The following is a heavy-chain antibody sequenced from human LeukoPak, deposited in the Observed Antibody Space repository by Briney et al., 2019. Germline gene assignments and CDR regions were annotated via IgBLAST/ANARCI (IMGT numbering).Heavy chain of an antibody. CDR2: IIPIFGTA. J-gene: IGHJ4*02. CDR1: GGTFSSYA. CDR3: AREGVGAAKRGAFDY. Sequence: SVKVSCKASGGTFSSYAISWVRQAPGQGLEWMGGIIPIFGTANYAQKFQGRVTITADESTSTAYMELSSLRFEDTAVYYCAREGVGAAKRGAFDYWGQGTLVTVSS. D-gene: IGHD2-15*01. V-gene: IGHV1-69*01.